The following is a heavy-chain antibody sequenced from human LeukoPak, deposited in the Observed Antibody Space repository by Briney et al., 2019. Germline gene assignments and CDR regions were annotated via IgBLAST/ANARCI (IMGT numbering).Heavy chain of an antibody. CDR1: RFTFSSYA. CDR2: ISYDGSNK. V-gene: IGHV3-30-3*01. Sequence: PGRSLRLSCAASRFTFSSYAMHWVRQAPGKGLEWVAVISYDGSNKYYADSVKGRFTISRDNSKNTLYLQMNSLRAEDTAVYYCAADLINTLDYWGQGTLVTVSS. D-gene: IGHD3-10*01. J-gene: IGHJ4*02. CDR3: AADLINTLDY.